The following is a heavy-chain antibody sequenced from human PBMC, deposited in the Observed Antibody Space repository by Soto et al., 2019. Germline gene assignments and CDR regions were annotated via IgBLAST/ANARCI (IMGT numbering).Heavy chain of an antibody. CDR3: ARPPHYGGTSGPGDY. Sequence: EVQLVESGGGLVQPGGSLRLSCAASGFTFSHYWIHWARQVPGKGLVWVSRINGDGRVTHYADSVNGRFIISRDNAKNPAFLQMNSLRVEDRGFYYCARPPHYGGTSGPGDYLGQGTLVSVSS. CDR2: INGDGRVT. D-gene: IGHD4-17*01. CDR1: GFTFSHYW. J-gene: IGHJ4*02. V-gene: IGHV3-74*01.